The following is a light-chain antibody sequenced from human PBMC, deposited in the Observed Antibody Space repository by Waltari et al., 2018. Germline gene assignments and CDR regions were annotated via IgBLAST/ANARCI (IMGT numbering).Light chain of an antibody. V-gene: IGKV1-39*01. J-gene: IGKJ1*01. CDR2: EAS. CDR3: QQTYTTPWT. CDR1: QSISTY. Sequence: DIQMTQSPSSLSASVGARVTITCRASQSISTYVNWFQHKPGKAPKLLIYEASSLQTGVPSRFSGSGSGTDFTLTISSLQPEDFVIYFCQQTYTTPWTFGQGTKVEIK.